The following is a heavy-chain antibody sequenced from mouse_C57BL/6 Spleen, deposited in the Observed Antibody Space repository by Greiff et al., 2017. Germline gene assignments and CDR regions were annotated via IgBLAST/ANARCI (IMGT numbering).Heavy chain of an antibody. CDR1: GFTFSDYG. Sequence: EVKLVESGGGLVKPGGSLKLSCAASGFTFSDYGMHWVRQAPEKGLEWVAYISSGSSTIYYADTVKGRFTISRDTAKNTLFLQMTSLRTEDTAMYYCARGVYGSSHGDYWGQGTTLTVSS. V-gene: IGHV5-17*01. J-gene: IGHJ2*01. CDR3: ARGVYGSSHGDY. D-gene: IGHD1-1*01. CDR2: ISSGSSTI.